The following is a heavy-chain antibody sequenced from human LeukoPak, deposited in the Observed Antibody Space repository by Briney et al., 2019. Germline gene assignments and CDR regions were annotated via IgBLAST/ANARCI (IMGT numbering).Heavy chain of an antibody. J-gene: IGHJ6*02. CDR1: GLTLSRYD. V-gene: IGHV3-13*01. CDR3: VRAPPYSSASWGYYSMDV. Sequence: SGGSLRLSCAASGLTLSRYDMHWVRQATGEGLEWVSAIGTRGDTYYAGSVKGRFTMSRENAKNSLYLQMNSLSAGDTAVYYCVRAPPYSSASWGYYSMDVWGQGTTVTVSS. D-gene: IGHD6-19*01. CDR2: IGTRGDT.